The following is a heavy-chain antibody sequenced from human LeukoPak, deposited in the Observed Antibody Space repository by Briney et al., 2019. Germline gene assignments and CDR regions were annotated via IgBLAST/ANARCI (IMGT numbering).Heavy chain of an antibody. D-gene: IGHD4-17*01. CDR1: GGSISSSSYY. CDR2: IYYSGST. Sequence: SETLSLTCTVSGGSISSSSYYWGWIRQPPGKGLEWIGSIYYSGSTYYNPSLKSRVTISVDTSKNQFSLKLSSVTAADTAVYYCARTNYGDYELGYFDYWGQGTLVTVSS. CDR3: ARTNYGDYELGYFDY. V-gene: IGHV4-39*07. J-gene: IGHJ4*02.